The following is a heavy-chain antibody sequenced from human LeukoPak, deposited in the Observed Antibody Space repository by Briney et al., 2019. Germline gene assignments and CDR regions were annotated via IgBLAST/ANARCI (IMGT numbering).Heavy chain of an antibody. J-gene: IGHJ3*02. CDR3: AILDSSGYPEAFDI. CDR1: GFIFSNYA. D-gene: IGHD3-22*01. Sequence: GGSLRLSCEGSGFIFSNYAMNWVRQAPGKGLEWVSYISSSSSTIYYADSVKGRFTISRDNAKNSLYLQMNSLRAEDTAVYYCAILDSSGYPEAFDIWGQGTMVTVSS. CDR2: ISSSSSTI. V-gene: IGHV3-48*04.